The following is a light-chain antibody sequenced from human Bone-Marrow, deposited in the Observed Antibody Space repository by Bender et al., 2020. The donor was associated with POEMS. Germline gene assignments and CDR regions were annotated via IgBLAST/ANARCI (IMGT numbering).Light chain of an antibody. V-gene: IGLV2-23*02. Sequence: QSALTQPASVSGSPGQSITISCTGTSSDFVSWYQQHPGKAPKLIIFEVNKRPSGVSNRFSGSKSGNTASLTISGLQAEDEADYYCCTYAGSRLFGGGTKLTVL. CDR3: CTYAGSRL. J-gene: IGLJ2*01. CDR1: SSDF. CDR2: EVN.